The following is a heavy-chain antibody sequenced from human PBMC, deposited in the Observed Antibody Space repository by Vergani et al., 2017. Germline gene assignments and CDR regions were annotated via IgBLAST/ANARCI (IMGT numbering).Heavy chain of an antibody. V-gene: IGHV4-38-2*02. CDR3: ARQVWVSQGVGAFET. CDR2: VFHGVSA. CDR1: GYSISRGYY. J-gene: IGHJ3*02. Sequence: QVQLQESGPGLVKPSETLSLTCSVSGYSISRGYYWGWIRQPPGKGLEWIATVFHGVSAYYNPSLRRRVTIAVGTSQNQFSLRLTTLTAADTAVYYCARQVWVSQGVGAFETWGRGTEVSVSS. D-gene: IGHD3-16*01.